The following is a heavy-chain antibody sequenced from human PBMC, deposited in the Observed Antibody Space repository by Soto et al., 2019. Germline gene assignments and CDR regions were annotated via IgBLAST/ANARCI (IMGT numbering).Heavy chain of an antibody. CDR2: FFYSRNT. D-gene: IGHD1-26*01. CDR3: ARNVEWELFYYFDH. CDR1: GGSISSTSSY. Sequence: SETLSLTCTVSGGSISSTSSYWGWIRQPPGKGLEWIGSFFYSRNTYYNPSLKSRVTISVDTSKMQFSLNLTSVTAADTAVYYCARNVEWELFYYFDHWGQGTPVTVSS. V-gene: IGHV4-39*01. J-gene: IGHJ4*02.